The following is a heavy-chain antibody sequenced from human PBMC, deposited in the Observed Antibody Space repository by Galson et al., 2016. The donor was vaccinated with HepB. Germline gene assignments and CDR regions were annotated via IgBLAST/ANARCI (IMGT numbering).Heavy chain of an antibody. D-gene: IGHD3-10*01. V-gene: IGHV1-69*13. CDR3: ARGGAGVGGLVRGNWFGP. J-gene: IGHJ5*02. Sequence: SVKVSCKASGGTFSTYPISWVRQVPGQALEWMGGIIPIFHTINYAQKFQGRVTITADESTSTVYMELNRLRSDDTGVYYGARGGAGVGGLVRGNWFGPWGQGTLVTVSS. CDR2: IIPIFHTI. CDR1: GGTFSTYP.